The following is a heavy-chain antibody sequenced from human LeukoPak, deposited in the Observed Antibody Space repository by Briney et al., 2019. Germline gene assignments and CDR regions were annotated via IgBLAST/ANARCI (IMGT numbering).Heavy chain of an antibody. J-gene: IGHJ5*02. CDR1: GGSFSGYY. CDR3: ARGHYRQLVRYNWFDP. V-gene: IGHV4-34*01. Sequence: PSETLSLTCAVYGGSFSGYYWSWIRQPPGKGLEWIGEINHSGSTNYNPSLKSRVTITVDTSKNQFSLKLSSVTAADTAVYYCARGHYRQLVRYNWFDPWGQGTLVTVSS. CDR2: INHSGST. D-gene: IGHD6-6*01.